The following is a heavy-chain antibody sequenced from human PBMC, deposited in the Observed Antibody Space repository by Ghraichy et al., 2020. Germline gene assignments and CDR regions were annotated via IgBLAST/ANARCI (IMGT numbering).Heavy chain of an antibody. CDR3: ARVGVYYYDSSGYEGWFDP. CDR1: GFTVSSNY. J-gene: IGHJ5*02. V-gene: IGHV3-53*01. CDR2: IYSGGST. Sequence: GESLNISCAASGFTVSSNYMSWVRQAPGKGLEWVSVIYSGGSTYYADSVKGRFTISRDNSKNTLYLQMNSLRAEDTAVYYCARVGVYYYDSSGYEGWFDPWGQGTLVTVSS. D-gene: IGHD3-22*01.